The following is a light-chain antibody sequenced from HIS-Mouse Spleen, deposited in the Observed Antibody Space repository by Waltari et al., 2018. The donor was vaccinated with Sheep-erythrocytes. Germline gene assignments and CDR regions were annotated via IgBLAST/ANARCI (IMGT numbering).Light chain of an antibody. V-gene: IGLV2-8*01. CDR3: SSYAGSNFWV. J-gene: IGLJ3*02. Sequence: QSALTQPPSASGSPGPSVTISCTGTSSEVGGYNYVPWYQQHPCQAAKLMIYEVSKRPSWVPDRFSGSKSGNTASLTVSGFQAEDEADYYCSSYAGSNFWVFGGGTKLTVL. CDR2: EVS. CDR1: SSEVGGYNY.